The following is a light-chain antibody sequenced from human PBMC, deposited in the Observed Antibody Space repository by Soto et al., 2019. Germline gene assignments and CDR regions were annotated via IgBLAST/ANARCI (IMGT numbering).Light chain of an antibody. Sequence: EIVMTQSPATLSVSPGERATLSCRASQSVSSNLAWYQQKPGQAPRLLIYDASNRATGIPDRFSGSGSGTDFTLTISRLEPEDFAVYYCQQYNTWPLTFGGGTKVDIK. J-gene: IGKJ4*01. CDR3: QQYNTWPLT. V-gene: IGKV3D-15*01. CDR2: DAS. CDR1: QSVSSN.